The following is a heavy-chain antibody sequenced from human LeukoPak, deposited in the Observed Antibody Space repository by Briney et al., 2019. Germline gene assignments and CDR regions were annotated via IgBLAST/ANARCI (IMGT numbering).Heavy chain of an antibody. V-gene: IGHV4-34*01. CDR1: GGSFSGYY. J-gene: IGHJ4*02. D-gene: IGHD2-15*01. CDR3: ARGEVVAGLDY. CDR2: INHSGST. Sequence: SETLSLTCAVYGGSFSGYYWSWVRQPPGKGLEWVGEINHSGSTNYNPSLKSRVPISVDTSKNQFSLKLSSVAAADTAVYYCARGEVVAGLDYWGQGTLVTVSS.